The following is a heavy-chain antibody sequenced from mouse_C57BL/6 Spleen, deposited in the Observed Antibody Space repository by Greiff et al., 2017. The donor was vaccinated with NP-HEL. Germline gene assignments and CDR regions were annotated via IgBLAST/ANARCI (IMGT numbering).Heavy chain of an antibody. CDR2: IYPGSGST. D-gene: IGHD1-2*01. CDR1: GYTFTSYW. CDR3: ARGPYGNYPYFDY. V-gene: IGHV1-55*01. Sequence: VQLQQSGAELVKPGASVKMSCKASGYTFTSYWITWVKQRPGQGLEWIGDIYPGSGSTNYNEKFKGKATLTVDTSSSTAYMQLSSLTSEDSAVYVCARGPYGNYPYFDYWGQGTTLTVSS. J-gene: IGHJ2*01.